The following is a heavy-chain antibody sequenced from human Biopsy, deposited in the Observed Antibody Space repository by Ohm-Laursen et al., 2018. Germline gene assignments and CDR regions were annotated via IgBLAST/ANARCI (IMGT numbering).Heavy chain of an antibody. J-gene: IGHJ6*02. CDR1: GGTFSNSA. Sequence: SANVSRKVSGGTFSNSAISWVRQAPGQGLEWMGGIITFFRTVNYAQNFQGRLTITADEFTDTAYMELRSLRSEDTAVYYCAPQTPRDPDILTGAYHYDMAVWGQGTTVTVSS. CDR3: APQTPRDPDILTGAYHYDMAV. CDR2: IITFFRTV. V-gene: IGHV1-69*13. D-gene: IGHD3-9*01.